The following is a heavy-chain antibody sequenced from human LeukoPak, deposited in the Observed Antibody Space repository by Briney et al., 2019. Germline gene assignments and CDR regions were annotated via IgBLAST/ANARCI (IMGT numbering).Heavy chain of an antibody. J-gene: IGHJ4*02. CDR1: GFTFGSYA. V-gene: IGHV3-23*01. CDR3: AKVGTTTVVPSKDY. Sequence: PGGSLRLSCAASGFTFGSYAMSWVRQAPGKGLEWVSAISGSGGSTYYADSVKGRFTISRDNSKNTLYLQMNSLRAEDTAVYYCAKVGTTTVVPSKDYWGQGTLVTVSS. CDR2: ISGSGGST. D-gene: IGHD4-23*01.